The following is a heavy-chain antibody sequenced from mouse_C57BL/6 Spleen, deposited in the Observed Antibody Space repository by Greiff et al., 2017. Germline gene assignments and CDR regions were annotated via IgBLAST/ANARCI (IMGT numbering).Heavy chain of an antibody. V-gene: IGHV1-61*01. CDR3: ATRNYSSRAPIDY. CDR1: GYTFTSYG. CDR2: IYPSDSET. J-gene: IGHJ2*01. D-gene: IGHD2-5*01. Sequence: QVQLQQPGAELVRPGSSVKLSCKASGYTFTSYGMDWVKQRPGHGLEWIGNIYPSDSETHYNQKFKGKAILTVDKSSSTAYMQLSSLPSEDSAVYYCATRNYSSRAPIDYWGQGTTLTVSS.